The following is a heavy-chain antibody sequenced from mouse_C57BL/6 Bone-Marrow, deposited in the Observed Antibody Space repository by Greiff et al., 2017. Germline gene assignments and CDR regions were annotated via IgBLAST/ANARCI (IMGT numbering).Heavy chain of an antibody. J-gene: IGHJ1*03. Sequence: EVKLMESGGGLVQPGGSLKLSCAASGFTFSDYYMYWVRQTPEKRLEWVAYISNGGGSTYYPDTVKGRFTISRDNAKNTLYLQMSRLKSEDTAMYYCARLRGYYGSSYWYFDVWGTGTTVTVSS. D-gene: IGHD1-1*01. CDR3: ARLRGYYGSSYWYFDV. V-gene: IGHV5-12*01. CDR1: GFTFSDYY. CDR2: ISNGGGST.